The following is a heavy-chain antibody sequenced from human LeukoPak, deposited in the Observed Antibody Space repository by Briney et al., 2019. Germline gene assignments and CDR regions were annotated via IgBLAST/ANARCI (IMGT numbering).Heavy chain of an antibody. V-gene: IGHV3-30*04. D-gene: IGHD2-2*01. CDR3: ARVMGRYCSSTSCYVDY. Sequence: GGSLRLSCAASGITFSSYAMHWVRQAPGKGLEWVAVISYDGSNKYYADSVKGRFTISRDNSKNTLYLQMNSLRAEDTAVYYCARVMGRYCSSTSCYVDYWGQGTLVTVFS. J-gene: IGHJ4*02. CDR2: ISYDGSNK. CDR1: GITFSSYA.